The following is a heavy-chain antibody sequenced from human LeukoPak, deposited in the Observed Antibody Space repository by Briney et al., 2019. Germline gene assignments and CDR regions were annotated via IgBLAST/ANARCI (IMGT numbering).Heavy chain of an antibody. Sequence: ASVTVSFKASGYSFTGYFMQWVRQAPGQGLEWMGWINPNSGVTNYAQKFQGRVTMTRDTSISTAYMELSRLRSDDAAVYYCARRFYYAMDVWGQGTTVTVSS. CDR3: ARRFYYAMDV. J-gene: IGHJ6*02. D-gene: IGHD3-16*01. CDR1: GYSFTGYF. CDR2: INPNSGVT. V-gene: IGHV1-2*02.